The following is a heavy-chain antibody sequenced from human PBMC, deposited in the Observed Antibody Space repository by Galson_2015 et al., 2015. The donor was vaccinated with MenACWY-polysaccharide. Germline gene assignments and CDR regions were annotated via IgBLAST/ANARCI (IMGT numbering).Heavy chain of an antibody. CDR2: ISGSGSST. V-gene: IGHV3-23*01. Sequence: SLRLSCAASGFTFSDSAMNWVRQAPGKGLEWVSGISGSGSSTYYADSVKGRFTISRDNSKNTLYLQMNDLRADDTAVYYCAKEGRSYTSGYGGQGPLVTVSS. CDR1: GFTFSDSA. J-gene: IGHJ4*02. CDR3: AKEGRSYTSGY. D-gene: IGHD6-19*01.